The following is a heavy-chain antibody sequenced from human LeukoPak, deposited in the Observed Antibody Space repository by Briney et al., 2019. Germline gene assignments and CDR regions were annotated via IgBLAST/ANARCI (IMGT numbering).Heavy chain of an antibody. CDR1: GGSISSYY. V-gene: IGHV4-59*01. J-gene: IGHJ4*02. Sequence: SETLSLTXTVSGGSISSYYWSWIRQPPGKGVEWIGYIYYSGSTNYNPSLKSRVTISVDTSKNQFSLKLSSVTAADTAVYYCARIRSIAAPGFDYWGQGTLVTVSS. CDR2: IYYSGST. D-gene: IGHD6-6*01. CDR3: ARIRSIAAPGFDY.